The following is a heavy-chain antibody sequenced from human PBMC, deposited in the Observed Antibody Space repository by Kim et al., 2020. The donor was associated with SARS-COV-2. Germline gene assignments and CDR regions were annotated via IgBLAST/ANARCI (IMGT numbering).Heavy chain of an antibody. CDR1: GGSISSSSYY. CDR3: ARGIGGSTGGY. CDR2: IYYSGST. V-gene: IGHV4-39*07. J-gene: IGHJ4*02. Sequence: SETLSLTCTVSGGSISSSSYYWGWIRQPPGKGLEWIGSIYYSGSTYYNPSLKSRVTISVDTSKNQFSLKLSSVTAADTAVYYCARGIGGSTGGYWGQGTLVTVSS. D-gene: IGHD1-26*01.